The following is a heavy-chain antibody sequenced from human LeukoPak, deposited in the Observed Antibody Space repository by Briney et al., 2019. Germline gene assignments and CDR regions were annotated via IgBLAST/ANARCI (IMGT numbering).Heavy chain of an antibody. J-gene: IGHJ4*02. D-gene: IGHD4-23*01. CDR3: ARMRMTTVVTPNGYFDY. CDR2: IYYSGST. Sequence: PSETLSLTCSVCGDSISSYDWSWIRQPRGKGLEWSGYIYYSGSTTYNPSLKSRVSISVDTSKIQFSLKLSSVTAADTAVYYCARMRMTTVVTPNGYFDYWGQGTLVTVSS. V-gene: IGHV4-59*08. CDR1: GDSISSYD.